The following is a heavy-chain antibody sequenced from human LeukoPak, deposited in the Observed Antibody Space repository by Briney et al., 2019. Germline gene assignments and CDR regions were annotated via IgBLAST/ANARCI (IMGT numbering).Heavy chain of an antibody. CDR2: INHSGGT. J-gene: IGHJ4*02. D-gene: IGHD4-17*01. CDR3: ARARTYGATEDY. V-gene: IGHV4-34*01. CDR1: GGSFSGYY. Sequence: SETLSLTCAVYGGSFSGYYWSWIRQPPGKGLEWIGEINHSGGTNYNPSLKSRVTISVDTSKNQFSLKLSSVTAADTAVYYCARARTYGATEDYWGQGTLVTVSS.